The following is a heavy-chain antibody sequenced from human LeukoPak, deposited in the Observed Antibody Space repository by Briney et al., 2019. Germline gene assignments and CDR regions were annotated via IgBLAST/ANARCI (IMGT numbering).Heavy chain of an antibody. J-gene: IGHJ6*02. CDR1: GFTFSGSA. Sequence: GGSLRLSCAASGFTFSGSAMHWVRQASGKGLEWVGRIRSKANSYATAYAASVKGRFTISRDDSKNTAYLQMNSLKTEDTAVYYCTRLLDYDFWSGYYTPFSYYYGMDVWGQGTTVTVSS. CDR3: TRLLDYDFWSGYYTPFSYYYGMDV. D-gene: IGHD3-3*01. V-gene: IGHV3-73*01. CDR2: IRSKANSYAT.